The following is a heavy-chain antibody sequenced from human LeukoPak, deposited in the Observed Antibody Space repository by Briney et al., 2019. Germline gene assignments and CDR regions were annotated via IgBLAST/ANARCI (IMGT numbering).Heavy chain of an antibody. J-gene: IGHJ6*03. D-gene: IGHD3-22*01. V-gene: IGHV4-34*01. CDR1: GGSFSGYY. CDR3: GRQVDSSGYYYFDYYYMAV. Sequence: SETLSLTCAVYGGSFSGYYWSWIRQPPGKGLEWIGEINHSGSTNYNPSLNSRVTITVDTSKNQFSLKLSSVTDADTAVYYCGRQVDSSGYYYFDYYYMAVWGKGTTATTSS. CDR2: INHSGST.